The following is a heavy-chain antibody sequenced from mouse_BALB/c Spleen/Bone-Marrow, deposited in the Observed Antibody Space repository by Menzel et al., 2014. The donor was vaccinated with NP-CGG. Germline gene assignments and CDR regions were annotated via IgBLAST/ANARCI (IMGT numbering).Heavy chain of an antibody. CDR1: GYAFSSYW. V-gene: IGHV1-80*01. D-gene: IGHD2-1*01. J-gene: IGHJ2*01. CDR3: AFGNYDFDY. CDR2: IYPGDGDT. Sequence: VQLQQSGAELVRPGSSVKISCKASGYAFSSYWMNWVKQRPGQDLEWIGQIYPGDGDTNYSGKFKGKATLTADESSSTAYMQLSSLTSEDSAAYFCAFGNYDFDYWGQGTTLTVSS.